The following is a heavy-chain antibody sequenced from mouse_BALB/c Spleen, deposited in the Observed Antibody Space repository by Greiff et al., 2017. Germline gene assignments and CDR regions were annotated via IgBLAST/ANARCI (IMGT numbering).Heavy chain of an antibody. CDR1: GFNIKDTY. CDR2: IDPANGNT. CDR3: ARLANWESY. V-gene: IGHV14-3*02. Sequence: DVKLQESGAELVKPGASVKLSCTASGFNIKDTYMHWVKQRPEQGLEWIGRIDPANGNTKYDPKFQGKATITADTSSNTAYLQLSSLTSEDTAVYYCARLANWESYWGQGTLVTVSA. J-gene: IGHJ3*01. D-gene: IGHD4-1*01.